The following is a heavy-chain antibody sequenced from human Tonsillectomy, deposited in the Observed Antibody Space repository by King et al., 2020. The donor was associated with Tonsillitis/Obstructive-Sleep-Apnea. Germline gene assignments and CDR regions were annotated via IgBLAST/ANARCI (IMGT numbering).Heavy chain of an antibody. J-gene: IGHJ4*02. CDR3: ARDSMSHYYDSSGYYTFNY. V-gene: IGHV1-18*01. CDR1: GYTFTNYG. CDR2: ISAHNGHT. D-gene: IGHD3-22*01. Sequence: VQLVQSGAEVKKPGASVKVSCKASGYTFTNYGISWVRQAPGQGLEWMAWISAHNGHTNYAQKLQGRVTMTTDTSTSTAYMELRSLRSDDTAVYYCARDSMSHYYDSSGYYTFNYWSQGTLVTVSA.